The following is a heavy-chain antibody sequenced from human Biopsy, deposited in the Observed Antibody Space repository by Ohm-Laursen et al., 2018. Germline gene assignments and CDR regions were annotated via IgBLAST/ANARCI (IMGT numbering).Heavy chain of an antibody. D-gene: IGHD3-22*01. CDR2: ISSSSDNI. Sequence: GSLRLSCTASGFTLSSYSMNWVRQTPGKGLEWVSTISSSSDNIYYVDSVKGRFTISRDNAKNSLYLQLNSLRAEDTAVYYCARAGYSSGYDYWGQGTLVTVSS. CDR3: ARAGYSSGYDY. V-gene: IGHV3-21*01. CDR1: GFTLSSYS. J-gene: IGHJ4*02.